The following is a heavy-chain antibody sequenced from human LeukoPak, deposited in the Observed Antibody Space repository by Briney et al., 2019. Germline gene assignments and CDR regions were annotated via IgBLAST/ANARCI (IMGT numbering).Heavy chain of an antibody. CDR2: IYYSGST. J-gene: IGHJ2*01. D-gene: IGHD3-22*01. Sequence: SETLSLTCTVSGGSASSGSYYWSWIRQPPGKGLEWIGYIYYSGSTNYNPSLKSRVTISVDTSKNQFSLKLSSVTAADTAVYYCARLYYYDSSGDLGWYFDLWGRGTLVTVSS. CDR1: GGSASSGSYY. V-gene: IGHV4-61*01. CDR3: ARLYYYDSSGDLGWYFDL.